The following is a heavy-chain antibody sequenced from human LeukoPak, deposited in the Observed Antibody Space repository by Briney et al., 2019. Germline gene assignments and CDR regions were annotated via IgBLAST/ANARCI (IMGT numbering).Heavy chain of an antibody. CDR3: ARVKLLLLWFGEQYYYGMDV. D-gene: IGHD3-10*01. CDR2: MNPNSGNT. CDR1: GYTFTSYD. V-gene: IGHV1-8*01. Sequence: EASVKVSCKASGYTFTSYDINWVRQATGQGLEWMGWMNPNSGNTGYAQKFQGRVTMTRNTSISTAYMELSSLRSEDTAVYYCARVKLLLLWFGEQYYYGMDVWGQGTTVTVSS. J-gene: IGHJ6*02.